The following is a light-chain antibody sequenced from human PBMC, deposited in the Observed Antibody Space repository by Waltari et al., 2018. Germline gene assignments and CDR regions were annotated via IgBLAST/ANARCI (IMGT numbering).Light chain of an antibody. CDR2: DVT. Sequence: QSALTQPRSVSGSLGQSVAISGTGTSTDVGGYNYVSWYQQHPGKAPKIIIYDVTKRPSGVPDEFSGSKSGNTASLTISGLQPEHEANYYCFSYAGSDTYVFGTGTEVTVL. CDR3: FSYAGSDTYV. J-gene: IGLJ1*01. CDR1: STDVGGYNY. V-gene: IGLV2-11*01.